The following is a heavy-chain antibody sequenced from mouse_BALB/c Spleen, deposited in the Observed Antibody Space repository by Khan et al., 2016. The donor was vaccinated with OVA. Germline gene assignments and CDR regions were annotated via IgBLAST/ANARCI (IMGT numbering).Heavy chain of an antibody. CDR2: INSGSTTI. CDR1: GFTFSSFG. Sequence: EVELVVSGGGLVQPGGSRKLSCAASGFTFSSFGMHWVRQAPEKGLEWVAYINSGSTTIYYADPVKGRFTISRDNPKNTLFLQMTSLRSEDTAMYYCARGNRAYWGQGTTLTVSS. CDR3: ARGNRAY. V-gene: IGHV5-17*02. J-gene: IGHJ2*01. D-gene: IGHD3-3*01.